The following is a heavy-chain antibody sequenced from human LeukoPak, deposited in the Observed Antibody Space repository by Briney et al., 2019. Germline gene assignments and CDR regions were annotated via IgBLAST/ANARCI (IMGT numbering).Heavy chain of an antibody. V-gene: IGHV1-8*01. CDR2: MNPDTGNS. J-gene: IGHJ4*02. D-gene: IGHD3-22*01. Sequence: ASVKVFCKGSGYTFSSYDINWVRQATGQGLEWMGWMNPDTGNSGYAQKFQGRVTMTRDTSISTAYMELSSLGSEDTAVYYCARLSQTPAYYDTSVYYLGYWGQGTLVTVSS. CDR1: GYTFSSYD. CDR3: ARLSQTPAYYDTSVYYLGY.